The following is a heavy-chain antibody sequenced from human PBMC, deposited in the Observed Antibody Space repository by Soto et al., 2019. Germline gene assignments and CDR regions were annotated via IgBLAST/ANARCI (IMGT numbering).Heavy chain of an antibody. CDR3: ARVIVVVVAATPRFDP. Sequence: QVQLQESGPGLVKPSQTLSLTCTVSGGSISSGDYYWSWIRQPPGKGLEWIGYIYYSGSTYYNPSLKSRVTISVDTSKNQFSLKLSSVTAADTAVYYCARVIVVVVAATPRFDPWGQGTLVTVSS. J-gene: IGHJ5*02. CDR2: IYYSGST. CDR1: GGSISSGDYY. V-gene: IGHV4-30-4*01. D-gene: IGHD2-15*01.